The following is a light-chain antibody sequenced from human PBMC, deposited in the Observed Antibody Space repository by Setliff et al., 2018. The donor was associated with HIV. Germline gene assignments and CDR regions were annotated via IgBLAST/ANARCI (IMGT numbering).Light chain of an antibody. J-gene: IGLJ3*02. Sequence: QSALTQPASVSGSPGQSVTISCTGTSSDVGDYNHVSWYQQHPGKAPKLIIYDANKRPSGVPDRFPASKSGNTASLTISGLQAEDEADYYCSYAGKFTWVLGGGTKVTVL. CDR2: DAN. CDR3: CSYAGKFTWV. V-gene: IGLV2-11*01. CDR1: SSDVGDYNH.